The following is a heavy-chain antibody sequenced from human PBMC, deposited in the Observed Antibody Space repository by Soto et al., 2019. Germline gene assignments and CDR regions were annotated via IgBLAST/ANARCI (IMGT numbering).Heavy chain of an antibody. D-gene: IGHD6-13*01. CDR2: IYHSGST. CDR3: ARGGIAAAGTNWFDP. CDR1: GGSISIGGYS. J-gene: IGHJ5*02. V-gene: IGHV4-30-2*01. Sequence: SETLSLTCAVSGGSISIGGYSWSWIRQPPGKGLEWIGYIYHSGSTYYNPSLKSRVTISVDRSKNQFSLKLSSVTAADTAVYYCARGGIAAAGTNWFDPWGQGTLVTVSS.